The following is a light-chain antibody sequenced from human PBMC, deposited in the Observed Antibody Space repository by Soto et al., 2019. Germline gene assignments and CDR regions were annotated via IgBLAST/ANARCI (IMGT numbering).Light chain of an antibody. Sequence: EIVLTQSPGTLSLSPGESATLSCRASQSVSSSYLAWYQQKPGQAPRLLIYGASSRATGIPDRFSGSGSGTDFTLTISRLEPEDFAVYYCQQRKHWPPITFGQGTRLEIK. J-gene: IGKJ5*01. CDR2: GAS. V-gene: IGKV3-20*01. CDR1: QSVSSSY. CDR3: QQRKHWPPIT.